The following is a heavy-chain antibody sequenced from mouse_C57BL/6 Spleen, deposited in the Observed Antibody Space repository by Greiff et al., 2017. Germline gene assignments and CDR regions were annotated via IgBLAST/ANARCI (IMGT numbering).Heavy chain of an antibody. CDR3: ARGGNGNYPLDY. CDR1: GYAFSSYW. Sequence: QVQLQQSGAELVKPGASVKISCKASGYAFSSYWMNWVKQRPGKGLEWIGQIYPGDGDTNYNGKFKGKATLTADKSSSTAYMQLSSLTSEDSAVYFCARGGNGNYPLDYWGQGTTLTVSS. CDR2: IYPGDGDT. V-gene: IGHV1-80*01. D-gene: IGHD2-1*01. J-gene: IGHJ2*01.